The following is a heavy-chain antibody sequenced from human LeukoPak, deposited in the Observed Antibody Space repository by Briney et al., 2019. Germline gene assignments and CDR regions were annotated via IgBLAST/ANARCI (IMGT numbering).Heavy chain of an antibody. J-gene: IGHJ4*02. Sequence: ASVKVSCKASGYTFTSYDINWVRQATGQGLEWMGWMNPNSGNTGYAQKFQGRVTMTRNTSISTAYMELSSLRSEDTAVYYCARVAHADYYDSSGYYLREWRVVDYWGQGTLVTVSS. V-gene: IGHV1-8*01. CDR3: ARVAHADYYDSSGYYLREWRVVDY. D-gene: IGHD3-22*01. CDR1: GYTFTSYD. CDR2: MNPNSGNT.